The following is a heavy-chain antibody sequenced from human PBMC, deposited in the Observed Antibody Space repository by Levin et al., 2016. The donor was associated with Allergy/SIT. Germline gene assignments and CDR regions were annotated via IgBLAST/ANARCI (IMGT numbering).Heavy chain of an antibody. Sequence: SVKVSCKASGLSFSTSVMQWVRQARGQRLEWIGWIVLGSSKANYAQKVQDRVTITRDMSTSTVYMELSSLRSEDTAIYYCAAGSGYYFPDYYYGMDVWGQGTTVSVSS. D-gene: IGHD3-22*01. CDR1: GLSFSTSV. J-gene: IGHJ6*02. CDR3: AAGSGYYFPDYYYGMDV. V-gene: IGHV1-58*02. CDR2: IVLGSSKA.